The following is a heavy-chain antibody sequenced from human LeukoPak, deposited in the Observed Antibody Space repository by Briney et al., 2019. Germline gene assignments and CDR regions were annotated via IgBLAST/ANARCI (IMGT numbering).Heavy chain of an antibody. CDR1: GFTFSTYG. CDR2: ISYDGSNK. Sequence: GGSLRLSCEASGFTFSTYGMHWVRQAPGKGLEWVAVISYDGSNKYYADSVRGRFTISRDNSKNTLYLQMNSLRAEDTAVYYCAKGPGGYSYGTGTGYFDLWGRGTLVTVSS. J-gene: IGHJ2*01. CDR3: AKGPGGYSYGTGTGYFDL. D-gene: IGHD5-18*01. V-gene: IGHV3-30*18.